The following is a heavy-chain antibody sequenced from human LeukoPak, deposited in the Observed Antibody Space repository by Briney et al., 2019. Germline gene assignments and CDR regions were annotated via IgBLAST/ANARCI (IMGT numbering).Heavy chain of an antibody. D-gene: IGHD5-24*01. Sequence: SETLSLTCTVSGGSISSYYWSWIRQPPGKGLEWIGYIYYSGSTNYNPSLKSRVTISVDTSKNQFSLKLSSVTAAGTAVYYCARDSMALGSRGFDYWGQGTLVTVSS. CDR2: IYYSGST. J-gene: IGHJ4*02. CDR3: ARDSMALGSRGFDY. CDR1: GGSISSYY. V-gene: IGHV4-59*01.